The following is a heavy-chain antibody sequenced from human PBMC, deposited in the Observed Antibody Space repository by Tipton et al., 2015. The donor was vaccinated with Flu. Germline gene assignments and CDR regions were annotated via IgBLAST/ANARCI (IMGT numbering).Heavy chain of an antibody. Sequence: TLSLTCTVSGGSLSNYYWSWIRQSAGKGLEWIGRIFSSGTTNYNPSLKSRVTMSVDTSKNEFSLKLRSVTAADTAVYYCARERYYYGSGTYYRMFDQWGQGSLVTVSS. CDR2: IFSSGTT. CDR1: GGSLSNYY. D-gene: IGHD3-10*01. J-gene: IGHJ4*02. V-gene: IGHV4-4*07. CDR3: ARERYYYGSGTYYRMFDQ.